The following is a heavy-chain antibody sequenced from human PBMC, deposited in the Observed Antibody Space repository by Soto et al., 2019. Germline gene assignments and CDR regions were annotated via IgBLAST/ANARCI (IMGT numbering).Heavy chain of an antibody. J-gene: IGHJ4*02. D-gene: IGHD1-26*01. V-gene: IGHV3-33*01. CDR1: GFSFSSYG. CDR3: ARGLYSGSYFGY. CDR2: IWYDGSNK. Sequence: PLRLSCAASGFSFSSYGMHWVRHAPGKGLEWVAVIWYDGSNKYYADSVKGRFTISRDNSKNTLYLQMNSLRAEDTAVYYCARGLYSGSYFGYWGQGTLVTVSS.